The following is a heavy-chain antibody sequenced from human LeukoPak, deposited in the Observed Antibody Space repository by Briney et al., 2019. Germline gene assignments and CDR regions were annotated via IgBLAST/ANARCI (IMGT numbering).Heavy chain of an antibody. CDR2: INHSGST. D-gene: IGHD3-22*01. V-gene: IGHV4-34*01. J-gene: IGHJ4*02. Sequence: SETLSLTCAVYGGSFSGYYWSWIRQPPGKGLEWIGEINHSGSTNYNPSLKSRVTISVDTSKNQFSLKLSSVTAADTAVYYCARSHQASHDSSGFFGYWGQGTLVTVSS. CDR1: GGSFSGYY. CDR3: ARSHQASHDSSGFFGY.